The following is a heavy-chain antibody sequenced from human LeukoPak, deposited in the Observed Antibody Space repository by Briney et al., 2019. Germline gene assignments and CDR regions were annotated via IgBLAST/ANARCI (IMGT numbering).Heavy chain of an antibody. D-gene: IGHD6-13*01. J-gene: IGHJ6*04. CDR3: ARDFAAAGTYYGMDV. Sequence: PGGSLRLSCAASGFTFSSYWMSWVRQAPGKGLEWVANIKQDGSEKYYVDSVKGRFTISRDNAKNSLYLQMNSLRAEDTAVYYCARDFAAAGTYYGMDVWGKGTTVTVSS. V-gene: IGHV3-7*01. CDR2: IKQDGSEK. CDR1: GFTFSSYW.